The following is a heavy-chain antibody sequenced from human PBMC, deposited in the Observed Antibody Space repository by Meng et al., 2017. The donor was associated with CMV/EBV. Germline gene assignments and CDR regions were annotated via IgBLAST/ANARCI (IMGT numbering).Heavy chain of an antibody. CDR2: IIPILGIA. Sequence: SVKVSCKASGGTFSSYAISWVRQAPGQGLEWMGGIIPILGIANYAQKFQGRVTITADKSTSTAYMELSSLRSEDTAVYYCASYPRQRLLYGANYFDYWGQGTLVTSPQ. D-gene: IGHD2-2*02. J-gene: IGHJ4*02. V-gene: IGHV1-69*10. CDR1: GGTFSSYA. CDR3: ASYPRQRLLYGANYFDY.